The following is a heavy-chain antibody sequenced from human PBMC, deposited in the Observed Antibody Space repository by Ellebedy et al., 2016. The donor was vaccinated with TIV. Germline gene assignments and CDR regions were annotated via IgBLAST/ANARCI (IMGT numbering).Heavy chain of an antibody. J-gene: IGHJ4*02. D-gene: IGHD6-19*01. V-gene: IGHV3-23*01. CDR3: VKDRRGTIAVAGDY. CDR2: IIGSGDGT. Sequence: GESLKISCTASGFTFSMYAMTWVRQAPGKGLEWVSYIIGSGDGTYYADSVKGRFTISRDNSKNTVYLQMNSLGVEDTAIYYCVKDRRGTIAVAGDYWGQGTLVTVSS. CDR1: GFTFSMYA.